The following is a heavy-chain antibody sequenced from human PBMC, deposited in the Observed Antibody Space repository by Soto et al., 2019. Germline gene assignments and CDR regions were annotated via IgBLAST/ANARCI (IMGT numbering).Heavy chain of an antibody. Sequence: QITLKESGPTLVKPTQTLTLTCTFSGFSLSTSGLGVGWIRQPPGKALEWLALIYWDDDKRYSPSLKSRLTITKYTSKNQVVLRMTNMDPVDTATYYCAHRDLITFGGLIAAFDYWGQGTLVTVSS. V-gene: IGHV2-5*02. J-gene: IGHJ4*02. D-gene: IGHD3-16*02. CDR1: GFSLSTSGLG. CDR3: AHRDLITFGGLIAAFDY. CDR2: IYWDDDK.